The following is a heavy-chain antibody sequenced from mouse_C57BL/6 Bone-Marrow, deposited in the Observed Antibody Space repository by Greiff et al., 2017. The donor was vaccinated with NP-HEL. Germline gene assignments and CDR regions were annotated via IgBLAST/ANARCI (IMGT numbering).Heavy chain of an antibody. Sequence: VQLQQSGPELVKPGASVKIPCKASGYTFTDYNMDWVKQSHGKSLEWIGDINPNNGGTIYNQKFKGKATLTVDKSSSTAYMELRSLTSEDTAVYYCTPITTVVRYFDVWGAGTTVTVSS. CDR3: TPITTVVRYFDV. CDR1: GYTFTDYN. V-gene: IGHV1-18*01. CDR2: INPNNGGT. D-gene: IGHD1-1*01. J-gene: IGHJ1*01.